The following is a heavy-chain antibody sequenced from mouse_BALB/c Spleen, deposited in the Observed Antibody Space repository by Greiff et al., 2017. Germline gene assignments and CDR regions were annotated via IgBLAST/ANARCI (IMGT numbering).Heavy chain of an antibody. J-gene: IGHJ1*01. CDR1: GDSITSGY. D-gene: IGHD1-2*01. CDR3: ARKGYYGHWYFDV. Sequence: VQLQQSGPSLVKPSQTLSLTCSVTGDSITSGYWNWIRKFPGNKLEYMGYISYSGSTYYNPSLKSRISITRDTSKNQYYLQLNSVTTEDTATYYCARKGYYGHWYFDVWGAGTTVTVSS. V-gene: IGHV3-8*02. CDR2: ISYSGST.